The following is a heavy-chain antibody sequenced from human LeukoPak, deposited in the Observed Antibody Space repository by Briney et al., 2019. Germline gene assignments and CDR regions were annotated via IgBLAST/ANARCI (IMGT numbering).Heavy chain of an antibody. J-gene: IGHJ4*02. CDR2: ISNDGSKK. CDR1: GFTFSSYG. CDR3: VKDRYSYAFEYSDS. V-gene: IGHV3-30*18. Sequence: PGGSLRLSCAASGFTFSSYGMHWVRQAPGKGLDWVAVISNDGSKKYYADSVKGRFTISRDNSKNTLSLLLSSLRAEDTAVYYCVKDRYSYAFEYSDSWGQGTLVTVSS. D-gene: IGHD5-18*01.